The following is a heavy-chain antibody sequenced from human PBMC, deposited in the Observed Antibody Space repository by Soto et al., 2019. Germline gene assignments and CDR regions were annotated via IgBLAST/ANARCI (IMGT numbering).Heavy chain of an antibody. CDR3: VRGQPHRITIFEVVIRSYDYGMDV. J-gene: IGHJ6*02. CDR2: INYRGSS. CDR1: GGSFTGYY. V-gene: IGHV4-34*01. D-gene: IGHD3-3*02. Sequence: SETLSLTCAVYGGSFTGYYWTWIRQTPGKGLEWIGEINYRGSSYFNPSLESRISMAVDTSKNQFSLKLRSVTAADTAVYFCVRGQPHRITIFEVVIRSYDYGMDVWGQGTTVT.